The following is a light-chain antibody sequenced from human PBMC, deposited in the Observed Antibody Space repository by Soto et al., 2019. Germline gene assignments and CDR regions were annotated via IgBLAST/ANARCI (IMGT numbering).Light chain of an antibody. V-gene: IGKV1-39*01. CDR3: QHSSSTPQT. CDR2: AAS. CDR1: QSISSY. J-gene: IGKJ3*01. Sequence: DIQMTQSPSSLSASVGDRVTITCRASQSISSYLNWYQQKPGKAPKLLLYAASSLQSGVPSRFSGSGSGTDFTLTISSLQAEDCATYYCQHSSSTPQTFGPGTKVDIK.